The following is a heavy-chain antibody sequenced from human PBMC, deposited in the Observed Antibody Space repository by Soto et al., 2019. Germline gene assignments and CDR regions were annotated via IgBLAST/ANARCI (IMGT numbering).Heavy chain of an antibody. V-gene: IGHV4-39*01. Sequence: QLQLQESGPGLVKPSETLSLRCTVSGGSISGSSFYWGWIRQSPGKGLEWIGSIYYSGSTYYNPSLQSRVTITVDTSKNQFSLKLSSVTAADTAVYYCARLPTIFGVFHEYWGQGTLVTVSS. CDR2: IYYSGST. J-gene: IGHJ4*02. CDR3: ARLPTIFGVFHEY. D-gene: IGHD3-3*01. CDR1: GGSISGSSFY.